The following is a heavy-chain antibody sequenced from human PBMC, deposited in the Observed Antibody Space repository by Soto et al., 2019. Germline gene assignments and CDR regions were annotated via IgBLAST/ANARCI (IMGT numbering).Heavy chain of an antibody. D-gene: IGHD2-2*01. V-gene: IGHV4-34*01. CDR2: INHRGST. CDR1: GGSFSGYY. J-gene: IGHJ5*02. CDR3: ARDGFCTSTTCRVGNWFDP. Sequence: QVQLQQWGAGLLKPSETLSLTCVVYGGSFSGYYWSWIRQSPGKGLEWSGAINHRGSTNYNPSLESRVTISVDTSKNQFSLKMPSVTAADTAMYYCARDGFCTSTTCRVGNWFDPWGQGTLVTVSS.